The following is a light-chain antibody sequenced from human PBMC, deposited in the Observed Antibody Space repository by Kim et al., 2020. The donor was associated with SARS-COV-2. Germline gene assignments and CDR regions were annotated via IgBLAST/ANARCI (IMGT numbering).Light chain of an antibody. Sequence: SASVGNIVTITCQASQKITAWLAWYQQIPGKAPKVLIYKASSLKSGVPSRFSGSGSGTEFTLTISSLQPDDFATYYYQQYNSYLYAFGQGTKLEI. CDR2: KAS. J-gene: IGKJ2*01. V-gene: IGKV1-5*03. CDR1: QKITAW. CDR3: QQYNSYLYA.